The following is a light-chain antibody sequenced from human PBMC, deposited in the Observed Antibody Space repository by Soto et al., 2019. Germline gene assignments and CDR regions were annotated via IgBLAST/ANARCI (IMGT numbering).Light chain of an antibody. CDR1: QSISSW. CDR3: QQYNSYSPLT. J-gene: IGKJ4*01. CDR2: DAS. V-gene: IGKV1-5*01. Sequence: DIQMTQSPSTLSASVGDRVTITCRASQSISSWLAWYQQKPGKAPKLLIYDASSLESGVPSRFSGSGSGTEFTLTISRLQPDDFATYYCQQYNSYSPLTFGGGTKV.